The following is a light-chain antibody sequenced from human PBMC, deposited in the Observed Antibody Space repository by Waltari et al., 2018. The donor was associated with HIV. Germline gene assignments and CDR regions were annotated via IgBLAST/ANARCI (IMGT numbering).Light chain of an antibody. Sequence: IRFTRSPSSLSASVGDRVPIPCPGSTLLSNVVAGYQQKPGRPPKLLIYEASTLEGRVPSRFSGSMSGTDFNQTTSSLQSEESATYYGQQIRSYPRHFGQAATLEIK. V-gene: IGKV1-13*02. J-gene: IGKJ2*01. CDR3: QQIRSYPRH. CDR2: EAS. CDR1: TLLSNV.